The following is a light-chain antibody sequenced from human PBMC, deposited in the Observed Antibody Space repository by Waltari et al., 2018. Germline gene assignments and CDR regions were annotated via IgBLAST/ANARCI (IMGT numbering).Light chain of an antibody. CDR2: EVT. Sequence: QSALTQPASVSGSPGQSITLSCTGTSTDIGSYNFFSWYHHPPGKAPKLRLYEVTKRPSGVSDRFSGSKSGNTASLTISGLQAEDDADYYCYSSAMSAFVVFGGGTKLTVL. CDR3: YSSAMSAFVV. J-gene: IGLJ3*02. V-gene: IGLV2-23*02. CDR1: STDIGSYNF.